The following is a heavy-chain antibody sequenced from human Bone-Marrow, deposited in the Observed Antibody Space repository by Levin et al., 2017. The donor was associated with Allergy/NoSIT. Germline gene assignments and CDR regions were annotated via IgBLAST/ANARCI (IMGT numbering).Heavy chain of an antibody. V-gene: IGHV1-18*01. CDR3: ARGGGYIVGTMDV. D-gene: IGHD2-15*01. Sequence: ASVKVSCKASGYTFTNYGISWVRLAPGQGLEWMGWISAYRKNTNYAQKFLGRVTMTADTSTSTVYMELRSLTSDDTAVYYCARGGGYIVGTMDVWGQGTTVAVSS. CDR1: GYTFTNYG. CDR2: ISAYRKNT. J-gene: IGHJ6*02.